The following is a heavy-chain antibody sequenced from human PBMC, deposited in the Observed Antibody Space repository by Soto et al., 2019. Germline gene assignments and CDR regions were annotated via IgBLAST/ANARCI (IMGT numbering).Heavy chain of an antibody. CDR1: GGSISSGDYY. CDR3: ARERPDGTRLDP. D-gene: IGHD2-2*01. J-gene: IGHJ5*02. V-gene: IGHV4-30-4*01. CDR2: IYYSGNT. Sequence: QVQLQESGPGLVKPSQTLSLTCTVSGGSISSGDYYWSWIRQPPGKGLEWIGYIYYSGNTYYSPSLQSRVTISVDTSKTQFSLKLSSVTAADTAVYYCARERPDGTRLDPWGQGTLVTVSS.